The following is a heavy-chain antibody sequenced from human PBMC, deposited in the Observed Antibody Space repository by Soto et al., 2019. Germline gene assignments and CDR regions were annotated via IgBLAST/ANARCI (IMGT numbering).Heavy chain of an antibody. CDR2: ISGSGGST. D-gene: IGHD3-3*01. CDR1: GFTFSSYA. J-gene: IGHJ6*03. Sequence: GGSLRLSCASSGFTFSSYAMSWVRQAPGKGLEWVSAISGSGGSTYYADSVKGRFTISRDNSENTLYLQMNSLRDEDTAVYYCSKDVKQDYDIWSGDTYYNHMAVWGEGTTVTYSS. CDR3: SKDVKQDYDIWSGDTYYNHMAV. V-gene: IGHV3-23*01.